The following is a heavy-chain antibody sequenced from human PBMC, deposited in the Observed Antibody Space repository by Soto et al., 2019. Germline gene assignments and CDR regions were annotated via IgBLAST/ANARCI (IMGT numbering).Heavy chain of an antibody. Sequence: SETLSLTCAVFSASLGDHYWAWIRQSPDKGLEWIGEVHPSGSTDYNPSLKSRLTLSLDTSKNQFSLKLSSVTAADTAVYYCARAPDTAMDNPFDYWGQGTLVTVSS. CDR3: ARAPDTAMDNPFDY. CDR2: VHPSGST. V-gene: IGHV4-34*01. J-gene: IGHJ4*02. CDR1: SASLGDHY. D-gene: IGHD5-18*01.